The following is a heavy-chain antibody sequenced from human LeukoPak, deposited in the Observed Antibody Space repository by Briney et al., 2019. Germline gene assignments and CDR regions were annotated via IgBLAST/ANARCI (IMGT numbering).Heavy chain of an antibody. CDR1: GFTFSSYG. D-gene: IGHD3-10*01. Sequence: GRSLRLSCAASGFTFSSYGMHWVRQAPGKGLEWVAVISYDGSNKYYAGSVKGRFTISRDNSKNTLYLQMNSLRAEDTAVYYCAKDRRSRGVIIPDGIDYWGQGTLVTVSS. J-gene: IGHJ4*02. CDR2: ISYDGSNK. V-gene: IGHV3-30*18. CDR3: AKDRRSRGVIIPDGIDY.